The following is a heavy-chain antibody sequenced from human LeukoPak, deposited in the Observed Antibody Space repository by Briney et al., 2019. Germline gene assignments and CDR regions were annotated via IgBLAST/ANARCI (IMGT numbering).Heavy chain of an antibody. CDR1: GFTFSSYA. J-gene: IGHJ4*02. CDR2: ISGSGGST. D-gene: IGHD3-10*01. V-gene: IGHV3-23*01. Sequence: GGSLRLSCAASGFTFSSYATSWVRQAPGKGLEWVSAISGSGGSTYYADSVKGRFTISRDNSKNTLYLQMNSLRAEDTAVYYCARAQSPYGSGSYYNGPWYWGQGTLVAVSS. CDR3: ARAQSPYGSGSYYNGPWY.